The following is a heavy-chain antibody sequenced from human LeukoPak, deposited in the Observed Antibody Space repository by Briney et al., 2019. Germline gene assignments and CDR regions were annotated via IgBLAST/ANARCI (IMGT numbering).Heavy chain of an antibody. J-gene: IGHJ4*02. Sequence: GASVKVSCKASGYTFTSYYMHWVRQAPGQGLEWMGIINPSGGSTSYAQKFQGRVTMTRDTSTSTVYMELSSLRSEDTAVYYCARVFEAPRDGYPISPLGYWGQGTLVTVSS. D-gene: IGHD5-24*01. CDR3: ARVFEAPRDGYPISPLGY. V-gene: IGHV1-46*01. CDR1: GYTFTSYY. CDR2: INPSGGST.